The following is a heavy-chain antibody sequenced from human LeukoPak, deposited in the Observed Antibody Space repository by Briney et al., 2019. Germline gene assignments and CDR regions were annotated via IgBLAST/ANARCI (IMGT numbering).Heavy chain of an antibody. CDR3: ARRRGYSFAYDY. Sequence: SETLSLTCNVSGDSISSTNYYWGWIRQPPGKGLGWIGDIYYSGSTYYNPSLKSRVTISVDTSKNQFSLHLNSVTAADTAVYYCARRRGYSFAYDYWCQGMLVTVSS. J-gene: IGHJ4*02. V-gene: IGHV4-39*01. CDR1: GDSISSTNYY. CDR2: IYYSGST. D-gene: IGHD5-18*01.